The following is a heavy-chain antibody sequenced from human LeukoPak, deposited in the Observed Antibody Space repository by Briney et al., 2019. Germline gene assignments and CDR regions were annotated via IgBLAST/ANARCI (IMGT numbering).Heavy chain of an antibody. J-gene: IGHJ5*02. CDR2: IRYDESNK. CDR3: VRQMIRFWFDP. V-gene: IGHV3-30*02. D-gene: IGHD3-16*01. Sequence: PGGSLRLSCAASGFTFSGYGMHWVRQAPGKGLEWVAFIRYDESNKYYADSVKGRFTISRDNSRNSLFLQMNSLRAEDTAVYYCVRQMIRFWFDPWGQGTLVTVSS. CDR1: GFTFSGYG.